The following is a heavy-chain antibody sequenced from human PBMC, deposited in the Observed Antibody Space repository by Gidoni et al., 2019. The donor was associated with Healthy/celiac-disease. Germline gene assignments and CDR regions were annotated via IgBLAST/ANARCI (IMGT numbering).Heavy chain of an antibody. J-gene: IGHJ5*02. CDR1: GFTFSSYS. CDR2: ISSSSSYI. D-gene: IGHD4-17*01. V-gene: IGHV3-21*01. CDR3: ARGGCYGDYCWFDP. Sequence: EVQLVESGGGLVKPGGSLRLSCAASGFTFSSYSMNWVRQAPGKGLEWVSSISSSSSYIYYADSVKGRFTISRDNAKNSLYLQMNSLRAEDTAVYYCARGGCYGDYCWFDPWGQGTLVTVSS.